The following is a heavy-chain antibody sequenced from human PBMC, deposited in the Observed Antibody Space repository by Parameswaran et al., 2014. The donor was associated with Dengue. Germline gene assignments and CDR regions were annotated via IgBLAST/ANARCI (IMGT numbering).Heavy chain of an antibody. Sequence: WVRQAPGQRLEWIGWIVVGSGNTKYAQNFQERVTITRDMSTNTAHMELSSLRSEDTAVYYCAADSAFGVVISSYYFYVMDIWAKDHGHRLL. CDR2: IVVGSGNT. D-gene: IGHD3-3*01. J-gene: IGHJ6*04. CDR3: AADSAFGVVISSYYFYVMDI. V-gene: IGHV1-58*01.